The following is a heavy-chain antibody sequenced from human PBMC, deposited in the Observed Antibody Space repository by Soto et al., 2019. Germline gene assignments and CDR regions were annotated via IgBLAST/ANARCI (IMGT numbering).Heavy chain of an antibody. Sequence: QVQLVESGGGVVQPGRSLRLSCAASGFTFCSYGMHWVRQAPGKGLEWVAVISYDGSNKYYADSVKGRFTISRDNSKNTLYLQMNSLRAEDTAVYYCAKGPSSGWYGPFDYWGQGTLVTVSS. V-gene: IGHV3-30*18. CDR1: GFTFCSYG. D-gene: IGHD6-19*01. CDR3: AKGPSSGWYGPFDY. CDR2: ISYDGSNK. J-gene: IGHJ4*02.